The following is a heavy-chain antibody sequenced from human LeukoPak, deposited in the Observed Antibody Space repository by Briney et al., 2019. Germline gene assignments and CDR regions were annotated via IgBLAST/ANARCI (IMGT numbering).Heavy chain of an antibody. CDR3: ARDLGYSSGWYGAFDI. Sequence: GGSLRLSCAASGFTFSSYAMHWVRQAPGKGLEWVAVISYDGSNKYYADSVKGRFTISRDNSKNTLYLQMNSLRAEDTAVYYCARDLGYSSGWYGAFDIWGQGTMVTVSS. CDR2: ISYDGSNK. D-gene: IGHD6-19*01. J-gene: IGHJ3*02. CDR1: GFTFSSYA. V-gene: IGHV3-30-3*01.